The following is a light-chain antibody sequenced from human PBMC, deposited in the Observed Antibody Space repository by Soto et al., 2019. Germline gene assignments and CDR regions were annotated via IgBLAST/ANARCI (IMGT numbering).Light chain of an antibody. CDR1: QSINGF. Sequence: DLQMTQSPSSLSASVGDRVTITCRASQSINGFLNWYQQKPGRAPKLLIYTTSSLQTGVPSRFSGSASGTDFTLTISSLQPEDIATYYCQQSFSIPFTFGLGTKVDLK. CDR2: TTS. CDR3: QQSFSIPFT. J-gene: IGKJ3*01. V-gene: IGKV1-39*01.